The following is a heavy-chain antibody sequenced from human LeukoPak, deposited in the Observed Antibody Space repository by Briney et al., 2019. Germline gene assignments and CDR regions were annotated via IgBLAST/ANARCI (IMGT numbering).Heavy chain of an antibody. D-gene: IGHD6-19*01. J-gene: IGHJ3*02. V-gene: IGHV1-46*01. CDR3: ARDRDSSGWYGAFDI. CDR1: GYTFTSYY. Sequence: ASVNVSCKASGYTFTSYYMHWVRQAPGQGLEWMGIINPSGGSTSYAQKFQGRVTMTRDTSTSTVYMELSSLRSEDTAVYYCARDRDSSGWYGAFDIWGQGTMVTVSS. CDR2: INPSGGST.